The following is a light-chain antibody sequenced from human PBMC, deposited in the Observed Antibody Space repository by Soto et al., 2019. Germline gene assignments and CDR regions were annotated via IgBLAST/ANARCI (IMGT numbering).Light chain of an antibody. CDR1: QSISSY. J-gene: IGKJ1*01. CDR3: LQATHFPRT. CDR2: AAS. V-gene: IGKV1-39*01. Sequence: DIQMTQSPSSLSASVGDRVTITCRASQSISSYLNWYQQKPGKAPTLLIYAASSLQSGVPSRFSGSGSGTDFTLTISSLQREDVAVYYCLQATHFPRTFGQGTKVDIK.